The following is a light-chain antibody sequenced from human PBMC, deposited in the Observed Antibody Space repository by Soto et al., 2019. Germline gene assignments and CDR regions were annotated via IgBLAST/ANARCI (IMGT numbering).Light chain of an antibody. Sequence: AIQMTQSPSSLSASVGDRVTITCRASQDIRTELGWYQQKPWKAPRLLIYGTFSLQSGVPSRFSCSGSGTDFTLSISSLQPDDFATYYCLQDFKYPRTFGQGTKVEVK. CDR2: GTF. V-gene: IGKV1-6*01. CDR1: QDIRTE. J-gene: IGKJ1*01. CDR3: LQDFKYPRT.